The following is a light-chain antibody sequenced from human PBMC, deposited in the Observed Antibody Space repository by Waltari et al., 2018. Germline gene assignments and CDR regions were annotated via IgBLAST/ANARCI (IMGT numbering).Light chain of an antibody. CDR3: QQYGSSILYT. Sequence: MFTQSPAPLSLSPGETAPLSCSASQRLTKYYLAWYQQKPGQAPRLLIYGASSRAAGIPERFRGSGSGTDFTLTINRLVPEDFAMYYCQQYGSSILYTFGQGTKLEIK. CDR2: GAS. V-gene: IGKV3-20*01. CDR1: QRLTKYY. J-gene: IGKJ2*01.